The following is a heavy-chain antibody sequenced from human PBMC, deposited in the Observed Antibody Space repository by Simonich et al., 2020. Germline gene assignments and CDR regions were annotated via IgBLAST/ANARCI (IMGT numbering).Heavy chain of an antibody. CDR2: ISAYNGNT. Sequence: QVQLVQSGAEVKKPGASVKVSCKASGYTFTSYGISWVRQAPGQGLEWMDWISAYNGNTNYAQKLQGRVTMTTDTSTSTAYMELRSLRSDDTAVYYCARASRGTWWYYYFDYWGQGTLVTVSS. D-gene: IGHD2-15*01. CDR1: GYTFTSYG. CDR3: ARASRGTWWYYYFDY. V-gene: IGHV1-18*01. J-gene: IGHJ4*02.